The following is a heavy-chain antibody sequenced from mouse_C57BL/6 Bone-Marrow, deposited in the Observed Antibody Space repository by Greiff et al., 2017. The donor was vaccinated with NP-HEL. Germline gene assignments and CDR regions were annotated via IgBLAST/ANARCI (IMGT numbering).Heavy chain of an antibody. V-gene: IGHV2-9-1*01. CDR3: ARNESNPTGCYAMGC. CDR2: IWTGGGT. CDR1: GFSLTSYA. D-gene: IGHD1-2*01. J-gene: IGHJ4*01. Sequence: VQLQESGPGLVAPSQTLSITCTVSGFSLTSYAISWVRQPPGKGLEWLGVIWTGGGTNYNSALKSRLSISKDNSKSQVFLTMNSLQTDDTARYYCARNESNPTGCYAMGCWGPGASVTV.